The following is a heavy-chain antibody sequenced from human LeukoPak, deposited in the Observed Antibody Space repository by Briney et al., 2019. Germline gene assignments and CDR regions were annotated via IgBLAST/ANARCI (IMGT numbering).Heavy chain of an antibody. CDR3: ATATVVTTYYYYGMDV. Sequence: ASVKVSCKVSGYTLTELSMHWVRQAPGKGLEWMGGFDPEDGETIYAQKFQGRVTMPEDTSTDTAYMELSSLRSEDTAVYYCATATVVTTYYYYGMDVWGQGTTVTVSS. CDR1: GYTLTELS. J-gene: IGHJ6*02. V-gene: IGHV1-24*01. D-gene: IGHD3-22*01. CDR2: FDPEDGET.